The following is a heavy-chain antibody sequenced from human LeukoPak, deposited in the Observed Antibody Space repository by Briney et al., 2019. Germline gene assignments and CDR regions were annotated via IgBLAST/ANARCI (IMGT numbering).Heavy chain of an antibody. CDR2: ISSSNRTI. D-gene: IGHD5-18*01. V-gene: IGHV3-48*01. CDR1: GFTFSSYS. J-gene: IGHJ4*02. Sequence: GGSLRLSCAASGFTFSSYSMNSVRQAAGTGLELVSYISSSNRTIYYAGSVKGRFTNSRDNAKNSLYLQMNRLRAEDRAVYYCARDLGYYDEWGEGTLVTVPS. CDR3: ARDLGYYDE.